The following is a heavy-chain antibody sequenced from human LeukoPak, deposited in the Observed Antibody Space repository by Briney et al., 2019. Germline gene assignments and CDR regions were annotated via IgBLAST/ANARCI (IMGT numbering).Heavy chain of an antibody. J-gene: IGHJ4*02. CDR1: GFTFSSYS. V-gene: IGHV3-21*01. CDR2: ISSSSSYI. Sequence: GGSLRLSCAASGFTFSSYSMKWVRQAPGKGLEWVSSISSSSSYIYYADSVKGRFTISRDSAKNSLYLQMNSLRAEDTAVYYCATWTLGYCSSTSCSNDYWGQGTLVTVSS. CDR3: ATWTLGYCSSTSCSNDY. D-gene: IGHD2-2*01.